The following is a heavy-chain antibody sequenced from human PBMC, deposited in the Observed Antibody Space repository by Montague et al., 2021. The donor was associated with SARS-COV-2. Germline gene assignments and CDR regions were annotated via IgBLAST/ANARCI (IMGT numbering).Heavy chain of an antibody. Sequence: SETLSLTCTVSGGSISSYYWSWIRQPPGKALGWIGYIYYSGSTNYNPSLNSRVTISVDTSKNQFSLKLTSVTAADTAVYFCARESDSSPSGTQYFDLWGRGTLVTVSS. V-gene: IGHV4-59*01. CDR3: ARESDSSPSGTQYFDL. J-gene: IGHJ2*01. CDR1: GGSISSYY. CDR2: IYYSGST. D-gene: IGHD5-18*01.